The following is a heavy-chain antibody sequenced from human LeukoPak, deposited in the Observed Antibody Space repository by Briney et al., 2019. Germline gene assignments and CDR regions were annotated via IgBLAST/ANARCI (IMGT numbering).Heavy chain of an antibody. D-gene: IGHD3-16*02. Sequence: GGSLRLSCAASGFTISSKYMSWVRQAPGKGLEWVSVIYSGGSTYYADSVKGRFTISRDNSKNTLYLQMNSLGAEDTAVYYCARGEFSPLLLDYWGQGTLVTVSS. V-gene: IGHV3-53*01. J-gene: IGHJ4*02. CDR1: GFTISSKY. CDR3: ARGEFSPLLLDY. CDR2: IYSGGST.